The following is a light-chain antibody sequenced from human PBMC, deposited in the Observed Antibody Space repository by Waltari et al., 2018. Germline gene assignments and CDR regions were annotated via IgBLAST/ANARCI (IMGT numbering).Light chain of an antibody. Sequence: EIVLTQSPDTLSLSPGERATLSCRASQWVTSSYLAWYQQKPGQAPRLLIYAASARATGIPDRFSGSGSGTDFTLTISRLEPEDFAVYFCQQYGSSLVTFGGVTEVEIK. CDR1: QWVTSSY. CDR2: AAS. CDR3: QQYGSSLVT. V-gene: IGKV3-20*01. J-gene: IGKJ4*01.